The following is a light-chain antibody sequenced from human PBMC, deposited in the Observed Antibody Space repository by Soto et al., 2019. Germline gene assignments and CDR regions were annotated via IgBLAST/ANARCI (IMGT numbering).Light chain of an antibody. CDR1: QGISGT. J-gene: IGKJ4*01. CDR3: QRYYILPLT. Sequence: EVGMTQSPATLSVSPGEGVTLTCRASQGISGTLAWYQHKPGKTPKLLIYDTSTRATGVPSRFSGSRSGTEFTLTINGLQSEDFAVYYCQRYYILPLTFGGGTKLEIK. V-gene: IGKV3-15*01. CDR2: DTS.